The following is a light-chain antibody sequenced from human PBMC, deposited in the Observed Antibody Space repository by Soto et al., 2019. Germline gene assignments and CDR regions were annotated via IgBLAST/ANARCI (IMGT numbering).Light chain of an antibody. CDR2: KVS. Sequence: DVLMTQSPLSLPFTLGQRSSISCRSNQSLVHSDGIAYFSWFQQRPGRSPRRLIYKVSNRDSGVPARFSGSGSGTDFALKISRVEAEDVGVYYCMQGTHWPITFGQGTRLEI. CDR1: QSLVHSDGIAY. J-gene: IGKJ5*01. CDR3: MQGTHWPIT. V-gene: IGKV2-30*02.